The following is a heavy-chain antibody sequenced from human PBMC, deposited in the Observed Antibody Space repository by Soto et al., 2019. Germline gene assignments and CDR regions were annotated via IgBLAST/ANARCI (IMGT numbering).Heavy chain of an antibody. D-gene: IGHD4-17*01. J-gene: IGHJ4*02. V-gene: IGHV1-2*02. CDR2: INPTSGAT. Sequence: QVQLVQSGAEVKKPGASVKVSCKTSGYTFAAFFIHWIRQAPGQGLEWMGWINPTSGATVSAQKFQDRVTMTRVTSISTAYMELRGLKSDDTAVYYCTRDPDYGDYWGYFFDYWGQGTPVSVFS. CDR1: GYTFAAFF. CDR3: TRDPDYGDYWGYFFDY.